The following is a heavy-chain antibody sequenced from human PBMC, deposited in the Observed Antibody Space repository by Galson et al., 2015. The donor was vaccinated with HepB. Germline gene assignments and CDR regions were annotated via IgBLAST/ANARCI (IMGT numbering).Heavy chain of an antibody. J-gene: IGHJ4*02. Sequence: LSLTCAVSGGSISSSDWWIWVRQPPGKGLEWVGQIYHSGSTNYNPSLESRVTISVDRPKNQFSLKLTSVTAADTAVYYCAREKGGNSYLDYWGQGTLVTVSS. D-gene: IGHD4-23*01. CDR3: AREKGGNSYLDY. V-gene: IGHV4-4*02. CDR1: GGSISSSDW. CDR2: IYHSGST.